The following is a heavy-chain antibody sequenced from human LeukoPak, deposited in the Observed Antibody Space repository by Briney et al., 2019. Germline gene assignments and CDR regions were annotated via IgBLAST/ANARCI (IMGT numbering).Heavy chain of an antibody. CDR1: GYTFTGYY. Sequence: GASVKASCKASGYTFTGYYMHWVRQSPGQGLEWMGWINPNSGGTNYAQKFQGRVTMTRDTSISTAYMELSRLRSDDTAVYYCARGSSGYDYGSSIDYWGQGTLVTVSS. D-gene: IGHD5-12*01. CDR3: ARGSSGYDYGSSIDY. CDR2: INPNSGGT. J-gene: IGHJ4*02. V-gene: IGHV1-2*02.